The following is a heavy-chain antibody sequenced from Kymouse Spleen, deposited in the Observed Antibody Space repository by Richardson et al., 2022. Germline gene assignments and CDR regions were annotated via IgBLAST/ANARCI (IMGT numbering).Heavy chain of an antibody. D-gene: IGHD6-13*01. Sequence: QLQLQESGPGLVKPSETLSLTCTVSGGSISSSSYYWGWIRQPPGKGLEWIGSIYYSGSTYYNPSLKSRVTISVDTSKNQFSLKLSSVTAADTAVYYCARQGAYSSSHFDYWGQGTLVTVSS. CDR1: GGSISSSSYY. CDR2: IYYSGST. V-gene: IGHV4-39*01. J-gene: IGHJ4*02. CDR3: ARQGAYSSSHFDY.